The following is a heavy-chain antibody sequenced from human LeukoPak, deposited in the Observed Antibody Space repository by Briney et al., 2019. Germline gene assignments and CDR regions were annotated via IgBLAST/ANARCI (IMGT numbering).Heavy chain of an antibody. CDR3: ARDFWSGRNWFDP. Sequence: SQTLSLTCTVSGDSISSGDHYWSWIRQPAGKGLEWIGRIYTSGSTKYNPSLKSRVTISVDTSKNQISLRLNSVTAADTAVYYCARDFWSGRNWFDPWGQGTLVIVSS. D-gene: IGHD3-3*01. V-gene: IGHV4-61*02. J-gene: IGHJ5*02. CDR1: GDSISSGDHY. CDR2: IYTSGST.